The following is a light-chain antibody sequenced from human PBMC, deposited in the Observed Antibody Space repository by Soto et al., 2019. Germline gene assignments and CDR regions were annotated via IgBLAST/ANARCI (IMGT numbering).Light chain of an antibody. Sequence: QSVLTQPPSVSGAPGQRVTISCTGSSSNIGTGYDVHWYQHLPGTAPKVLIYGNSNRPSGVPDRISGSKSGTSASLAISGLHVEDEADYYCQSYDSSLRGYVFGTGTKVTVL. CDR2: GNS. CDR3: QSYDSSLRGYV. CDR1: SSNIGTGYD. V-gene: IGLV1-40*01. J-gene: IGLJ1*01.